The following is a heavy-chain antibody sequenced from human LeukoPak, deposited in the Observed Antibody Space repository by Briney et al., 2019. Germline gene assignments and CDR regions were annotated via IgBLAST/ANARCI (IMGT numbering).Heavy chain of an antibody. CDR1: GFTFSSYA. CDR2: IRGSGGST. V-gene: IGHV3-23*01. CDR3: ARGGAAAWQACDF. D-gene: IGHD6-13*01. J-gene: IGHJ4*02. Sequence: GGSLRLSCAASGFTFSSYAMSWVRQAPGKGLEWVSAIRGSGGSTYYADSVKGRFTISRDNSKNTLYLQMNSLRAEDMAVYYCARGGAAAWQACDFWGQGTLVTVSS.